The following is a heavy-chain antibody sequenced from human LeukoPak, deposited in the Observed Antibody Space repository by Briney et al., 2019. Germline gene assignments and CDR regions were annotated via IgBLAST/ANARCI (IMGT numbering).Heavy chain of an antibody. CDR2: IYTSGST. V-gene: IGHV4-4*07. D-gene: IGHD5-12*01. CDR3: ARESGWLRWSWFDP. Sequence: PSETLSLTCTVSGGSLSRYYRSWIRQPAGKGLEGIGRIYTSGSTNYNPSLKSRVTMSVDTSKDQFSLQLSSVSAADSAVYYCARESGWLRWSWFDPWGEGTLVSVSS. CDR1: GGSLSRYY. J-gene: IGHJ5*02.